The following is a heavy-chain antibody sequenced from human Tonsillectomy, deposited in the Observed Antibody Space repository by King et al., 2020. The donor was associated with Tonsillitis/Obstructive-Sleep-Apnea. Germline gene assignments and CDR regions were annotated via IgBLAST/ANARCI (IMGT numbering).Heavy chain of an antibody. Sequence: VQLVESGGGLVQPGGSLKLSCAASGFTFSGSAMHWVRQASGKGLEWVGRIRSKANSYATAYAASVKGRFTISRDDSKNTAYLQLNSLKTEDTAVYYCTRAMVQGSKRFNYYYYYYMDVWGKGTTVTVSS. CDR1: GFTFSGSA. V-gene: IGHV3-73*01. D-gene: IGHD3-10*01. CDR2: IRSKANSYAT. J-gene: IGHJ6*03. CDR3: TRAMVQGSKRFNYYYYYYMDV.